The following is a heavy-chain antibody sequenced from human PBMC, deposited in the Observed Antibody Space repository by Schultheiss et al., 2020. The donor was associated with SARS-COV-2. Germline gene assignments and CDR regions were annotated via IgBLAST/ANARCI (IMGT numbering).Heavy chain of an antibody. Sequence: GGSLRLSCAASGFTFSSYGMHWVRQAPGKGLEWVAVISYDGSNKYYADSVKGRFTISRDNSKNTLYLQMNSLRAEDTAVYYCAKALGNYGDYEDYWGQGTLVTVSS. D-gene: IGHD4-17*01. V-gene: IGHV3-30*18. CDR3: AKALGNYGDYEDY. J-gene: IGHJ4*02. CDR2: ISYDGSNK. CDR1: GFTFSSYG.